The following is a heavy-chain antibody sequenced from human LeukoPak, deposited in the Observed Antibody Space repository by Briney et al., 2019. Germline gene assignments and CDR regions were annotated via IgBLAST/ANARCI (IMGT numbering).Heavy chain of an antibody. Sequence: GESLKISCKGTGYSFTSYWIGWVRQMPGKGLEWMGIIYPGDSDTRYSPSFQGQVTISADKSISTAYLQWSNLKASDTAMYYCARLIVEMATISLIDYWGQGTLVTVSS. CDR2: IYPGDSDT. CDR3: ARLIVEMATISLIDY. D-gene: IGHD5-24*01. V-gene: IGHV5-51*01. CDR1: GYSFTSYW. J-gene: IGHJ4*02.